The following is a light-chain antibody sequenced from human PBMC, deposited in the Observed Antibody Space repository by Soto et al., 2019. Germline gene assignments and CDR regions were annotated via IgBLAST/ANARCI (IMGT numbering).Light chain of an antibody. Sequence: EIVLTQSPGTLSLSPGERATLSCRASQSVSSSYLAWYQQKPGQAPRLLIYGASSRATGIPDRFSGSGSGTDFTLTISRLEPEDFAVHYCQQYGSSPPTFGQGTKVEIK. CDR3: QQYGSSPPT. CDR2: GAS. V-gene: IGKV3-20*01. CDR1: QSVSSSY. J-gene: IGKJ1*01.